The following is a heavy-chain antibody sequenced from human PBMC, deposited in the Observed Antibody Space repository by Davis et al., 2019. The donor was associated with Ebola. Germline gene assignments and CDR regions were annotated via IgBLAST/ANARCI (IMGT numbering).Heavy chain of an antibody. Sequence: SVKVSCKASGYTFTYRYLHWVRQAPGQALEWMGWITPFNGNTNYAQKFQDRVTITRDRSMSTAYMELSSLRSEDTAMYYCATTGVKGYYYGMDVWGKGTTVTVSS. CDR1: GYTFTYRY. CDR2: ITPFNGNT. CDR3: ATTGVKGYYYGMDV. V-gene: IGHV1-45*02. J-gene: IGHJ6*04. D-gene: IGHD3-10*01.